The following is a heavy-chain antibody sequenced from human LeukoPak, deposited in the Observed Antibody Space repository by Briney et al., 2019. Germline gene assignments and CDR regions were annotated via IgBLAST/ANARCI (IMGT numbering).Heavy chain of an antibody. D-gene: IGHD2-15*01. J-gene: IGHJ3*02. V-gene: IGHV1-18*01. CDR3: ARDPLEGYCSGGSCYSDAFDI. Sequence: ASVKVSCKASGYTFTSYGISWVRQAPGQGLEWMGWISAYKGNTNYAQKLQGRVTMTTDTSTSTAYMELRSLRSDDTAVYYCARDPLEGYCSGGSCYSDAFDIWGQGTMVTVSS. CDR2: ISAYKGNT. CDR1: GYTFTSYG.